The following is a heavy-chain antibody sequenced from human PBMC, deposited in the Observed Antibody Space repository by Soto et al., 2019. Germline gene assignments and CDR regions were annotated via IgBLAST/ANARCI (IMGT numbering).Heavy chain of an antibody. D-gene: IGHD1-1*01. CDR2: IFYSGTT. V-gene: IGHV4-30-4*01. CDR1: GDSISSADYY. CDR3: ARDLWVEPELYYYGMDV. Sequence: SETMSLTCTVSGDSISSADYYWSWIRQTPGKGLEWIGHIFYSGTTYYNPSLKSRLTISVDTSKNHFSLRLTSVTAADTAVYYWARDLWVEPELYYYGMDVWGQGTTVTVSS. J-gene: IGHJ6*02.